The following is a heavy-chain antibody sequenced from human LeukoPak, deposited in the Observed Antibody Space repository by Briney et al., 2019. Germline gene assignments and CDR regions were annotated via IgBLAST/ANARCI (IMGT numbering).Heavy chain of an antibody. CDR3: AKDSLLSGSYWRPFDY. D-gene: IGHD1-26*01. V-gene: IGHV3-23*01. CDR1: GFTFSSYA. Sequence: PGGSLRLSCAASGFTFSSYAMSWVRQAPGKGLEWVSAISGSGGSTYYADSVKGRFTISRDNSKNTLYLQMNSLRAEDTAVYYCAKDSLLSGSYWRPFDYWGQGTLVTVSS. J-gene: IGHJ4*02. CDR2: ISGSGGST.